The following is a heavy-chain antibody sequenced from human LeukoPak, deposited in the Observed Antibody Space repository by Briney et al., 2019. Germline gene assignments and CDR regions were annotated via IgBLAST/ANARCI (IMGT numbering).Heavy chain of an antibody. J-gene: IGHJ5*02. D-gene: IGHD6-13*01. V-gene: IGHV1-46*01. CDR2: INPSGGST. CDR3: ARGGGPIAAAGPFNWFDP. CDR1: GYTFTSYG. Sequence: ASVKVSCKASGYTFTSYGISWVRQAPGQGLEWMGIINPSGGSTSYAQKFQGRVTMTRDMSTSTVYMELSSLRSEDTAVYYCARGGGPIAAAGPFNWFDPWGQGTLVTVSS.